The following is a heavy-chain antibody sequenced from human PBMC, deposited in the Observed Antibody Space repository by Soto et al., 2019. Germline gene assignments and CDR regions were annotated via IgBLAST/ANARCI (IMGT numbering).Heavy chain of an antibody. J-gene: IGHJ4*02. CDR3: ARGRGIVATINRSLLFDY. Sequence: QVQLQESGPGLVKPSQTLSLTCTVSGGSISSGGYYWSWIRQHPGKGLEWIGYIYYSGSTYYNPSLKILVTISVDTSKNQFALKLSSVTAADTAVYYCARGRGIVATINRSLLFDYWGQGTLVTVSS. D-gene: IGHD5-12*01. V-gene: IGHV4-31*01. CDR2: IYYSGST. CDR1: GGSISSGGYY.